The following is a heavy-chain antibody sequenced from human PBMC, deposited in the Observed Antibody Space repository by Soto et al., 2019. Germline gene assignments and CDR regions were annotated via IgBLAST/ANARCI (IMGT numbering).Heavy chain of an antibody. CDR1: GFTFSSYG. J-gene: IGHJ4*02. CDR3: AEGEYNYDSRGLFY. CDR2: ISYDGSNK. Sequence: GGSLRLSCAASGFTFSSYGMHWVRQAPGKGLEWVAVISYDGSNKYYADSVKGRFTISRDNSKNTLYLQMNSLRAEDTAVYYCAEGEYNYDSRGLFYWGQGTLVTVSS. D-gene: IGHD3-22*01. V-gene: IGHV3-30*18.